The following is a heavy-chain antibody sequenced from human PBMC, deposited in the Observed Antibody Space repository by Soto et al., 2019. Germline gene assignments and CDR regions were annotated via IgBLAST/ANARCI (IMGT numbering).Heavy chain of an antibody. J-gene: IGHJ6*02. Sequence: LSLTCTVSGGSIRSCGYYWSWVRQIPRRGLEWIGNIYYSGSTYYNPSLKSRLTISVDTSKNQFSLNLSSVTAADTAVYYCARDRLMATAGTARHYFGLDVWGQGTTVTVSS. CDR3: ARDRLMATAGTARHYFGLDV. V-gene: IGHV4-31*03. D-gene: IGHD5-18*01. CDR1: GGSIRSCGYY. CDR2: IYYSGST.